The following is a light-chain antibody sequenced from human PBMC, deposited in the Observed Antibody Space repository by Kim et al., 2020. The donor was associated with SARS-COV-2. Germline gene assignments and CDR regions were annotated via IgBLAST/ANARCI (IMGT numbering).Light chain of an antibody. Sequence: AYVGDRATITCRASKDIRNDLGRYQQNQGRAPKRLIYGASSLQSGVPSRFSGSGSRTEFTLTTSSVQHEDFATYFCLQNSTYPITFGQGTRLEIK. CDR1: KDIRND. J-gene: IGKJ5*01. CDR3: LQNSTYPIT. CDR2: GAS. V-gene: IGKV1-17*01.